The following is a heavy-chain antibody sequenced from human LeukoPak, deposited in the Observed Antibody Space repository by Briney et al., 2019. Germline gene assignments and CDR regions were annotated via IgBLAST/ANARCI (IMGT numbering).Heavy chain of an antibody. CDR3: ARWFGGNYFDI. Sequence: GGSLRLSCAASGFTVSSNYMSWVRQAPGKGLEWVSLIYSDGSTYYADSLKGRFTISRDNSKNTLYLQVNSLRAEDTAVYYCARWFGGNYFDIWGQGTMVTVSS. J-gene: IGHJ3*02. D-gene: IGHD1-26*01. CDR1: GFTVSSNY. V-gene: IGHV3-53*01. CDR2: IYSDGST.